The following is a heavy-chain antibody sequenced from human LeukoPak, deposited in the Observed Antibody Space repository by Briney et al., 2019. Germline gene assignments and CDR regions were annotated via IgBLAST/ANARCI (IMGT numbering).Heavy chain of an antibody. CDR2: IYYSGTT. CDR3: ARYAVEYSGTYFDS. D-gene: IGHD1-26*01. Sequence: SETLSLTCTVSGGSITRTNYYWGWIRPYPGKGLEWVGSIYYSGTTYHNPSLKTRVTISVDTSKNQFSLKLNSVTAADTAVYYCARYAVEYSGTYFDSWGQGSLVTVSS. J-gene: IGHJ4*02. V-gene: IGHV4-39*01. CDR1: GGSITRTNYY.